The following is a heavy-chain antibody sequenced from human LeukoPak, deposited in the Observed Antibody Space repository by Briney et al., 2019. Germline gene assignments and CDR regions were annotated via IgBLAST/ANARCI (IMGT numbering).Heavy chain of an antibody. V-gene: IGHV3-33*01. D-gene: IGHD3-10*01. J-gene: IGHJ5*01. CDR2: IWYDGSYE. CDR3: ARDGSGLAVRGWFDF. Sequence: GGFLRLACVASGFSFNKYGVHWVRQAPGKGLEWVAVIWYDGSYEYYADSVKGRLAISRDNDKNTVNLQMNSLRVEDTAVYYCARDGSGLAVRGWFDFWGQGTLVTVSS. CDR1: GFSFNKYG.